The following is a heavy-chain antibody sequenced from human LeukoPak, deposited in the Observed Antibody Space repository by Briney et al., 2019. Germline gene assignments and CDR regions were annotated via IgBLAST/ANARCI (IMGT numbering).Heavy chain of an antibody. CDR1: GGTFSSYA. V-gene: IGHV1-69*04. CDR3: ARGEYQLLLYGSYYYYYGMDV. D-gene: IGHD2-2*01. CDR2: IIPILGIA. Sequence: EASVKVSCKASGGTFSSYAISWVRQAPGQGLEWMGRIIPILGIANYAQKFQGRVTITADKSTSTAYMELSSLRSEDTAVYYCARGEYQLLLYGSYYYYYGMDVWGQGTTVTVSS. J-gene: IGHJ6*02.